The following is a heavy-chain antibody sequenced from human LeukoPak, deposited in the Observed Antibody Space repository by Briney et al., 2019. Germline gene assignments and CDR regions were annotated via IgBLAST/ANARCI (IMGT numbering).Heavy chain of an antibody. CDR3: ARVLLDLKVPAAIGLIDY. J-gene: IGHJ4*02. V-gene: IGHV3-23*01. D-gene: IGHD2-2*02. CDR1: GFTFSSYA. Sequence: GGCLRLSCAASGFTFSSYAMSWVRQAPGKGLEWVSAIIGSGGSTYYADSVKGRFTISRDNSKNTLYLQMNSLRAEDTAVYYCARVLLDLKVPAAIGLIDYWGQGTLVTVSS. CDR2: IIGSGGST.